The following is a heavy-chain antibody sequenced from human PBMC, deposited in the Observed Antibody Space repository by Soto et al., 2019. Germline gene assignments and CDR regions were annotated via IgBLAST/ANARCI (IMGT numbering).Heavy chain of an antibody. Sequence: QVQLVQSGAEEKKPGASVKVSCKASGYTFTSYAMHWVRQAPGQRLEWMGWINAGNGNTKYSQKFQGRVTITRDTSASTAYMELSGLRSEDTAVYYCARDLSGQWPLYGMDVWGQGTTVTVSS. CDR3: ARDLSGQWPLYGMDV. V-gene: IGHV1-3*05. J-gene: IGHJ6*02. CDR1: GYTFTSYA. CDR2: INAGNGNT. D-gene: IGHD6-19*01.